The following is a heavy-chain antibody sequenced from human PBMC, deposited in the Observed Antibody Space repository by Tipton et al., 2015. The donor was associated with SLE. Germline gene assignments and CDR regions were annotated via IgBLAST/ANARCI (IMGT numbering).Heavy chain of an antibody. CDR1: GFTFSDYF. J-gene: IGHJ3*02. CDR3: ARDNWGRPFNVDGFDI. Sequence: SLRLSCAASGFTFSDYFMTWIRQAPGKGLEWFSYISSSGSSVSYADSVKGRFTISRDNAKNSLLLQMNSLRVEDTAVYYCARDNWGRPFNVDGFDIWGQGTMVTVSS. CDR2: ISSSGSSV. D-gene: IGHD7-27*01. V-gene: IGHV3-11*04.